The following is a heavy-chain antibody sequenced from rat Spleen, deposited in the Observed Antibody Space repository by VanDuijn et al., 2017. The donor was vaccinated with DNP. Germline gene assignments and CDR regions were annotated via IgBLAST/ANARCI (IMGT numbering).Heavy chain of an antibody. D-gene: IGHD1-11*01. CDR1: GFTFSDYA. J-gene: IGHJ2*01. CDR3: TRGPNYGGWSDYFDY. Sequence: EVQLVESGGGLVQPGRSLKFSCAASGFTFSDYAMAWVRQAPKKGLEWVATIIYDGSRTYYRDSVKGRFTISRDNAKSTLYLQMSELGSEDTAIYYCTRGPNYGGWSDYFDYWGQGVMVTVSS. CDR2: IIYDGSRT. V-gene: IGHV5-17*01.